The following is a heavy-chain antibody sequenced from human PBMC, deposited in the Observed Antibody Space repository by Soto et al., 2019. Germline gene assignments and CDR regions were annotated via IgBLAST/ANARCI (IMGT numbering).Heavy chain of an antibody. V-gene: IGHV4-59*08. Sequence: QVQLQESGPRVVKPSETLSLTCTVSGGSISGHYCSWIRQPPGKGLEWIGYVHYSGSTNYNPSLESRVSISVDTSKNQISLKLNSVTAADTAVYYCARHQWVKNWFDPWGQGTLVTVSS. D-gene: IGHD1-26*01. CDR3: ARHQWVKNWFDP. J-gene: IGHJ5*02. CDR1: GGSISGHY. CDR2: VHYSGST.